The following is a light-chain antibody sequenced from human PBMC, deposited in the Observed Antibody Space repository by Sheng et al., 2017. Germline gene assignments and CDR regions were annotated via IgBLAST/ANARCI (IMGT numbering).Light chain of an antibody. J-gene: IGLJ2*01. V-gene: IGLV2-8*01. CDR3: SSYAGSNNWV. Sequence: QSALTQPPSASGSPGQSISISCTGSSSDIGDYNYVSWYQQHPGKAPKVVIYEVTKRPSGVPDRFSGSKSGKTASLTVSGLQSEDEAYYYCSSYAGSNNWVFGGGTKLTVL. CDR1: SSDIGDYNY. CDR2: EVT.